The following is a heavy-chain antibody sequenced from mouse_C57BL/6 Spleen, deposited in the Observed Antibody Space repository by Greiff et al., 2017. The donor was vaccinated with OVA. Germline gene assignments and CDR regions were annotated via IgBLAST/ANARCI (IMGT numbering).Heavy chain of an antibody. Sequence: QVQLQQPGAELVMPGASVKLSCKASGYTFTSYWMHWVKQRPGQGLEWIGEIDPSDSYTNYNQKFKGKSTLTVDKSSSTAYMQLSSLASEDSAVYYCARRAVAERYFDVWGTGTTVTVSS. J-gene: IGHJ1*03. V-gene: IGHV1-69*01. D-gene: IGHD1-1*01. CDR2: IDPSDSYT. CDR1: GYTFTSYW. CDR3: ARRAVAERYFDV.